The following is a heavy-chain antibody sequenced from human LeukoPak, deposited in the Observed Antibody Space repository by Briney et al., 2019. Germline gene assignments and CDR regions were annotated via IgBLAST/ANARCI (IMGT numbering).Heavy chain of an antibody. Sequence: ASVKVSCKASEYTFTSYYMHWVRQAPGQGLEWVGIIKPSGGSTSCAQKFQGRVTMTRDTSTSTVYMELSSLRAEDTAVYYCARGYPSEYSSGWYLWGQGTLVTVSS. J-gene: IGHJ4*02. CDR1: EYTFTSYY. CDR2: IKPSGGST. V-gene: IGHV1-46*01. D-gene: IGHD6-19*01. CDR3: ARGYPSEYSSGWYL.